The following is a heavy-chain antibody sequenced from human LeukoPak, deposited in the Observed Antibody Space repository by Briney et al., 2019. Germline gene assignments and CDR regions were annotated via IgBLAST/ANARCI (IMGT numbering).Heavy chain of an antibody. D-gene: IGHD3-22*01. Sequence: ESSETLSLTCTVSGVSISSYYWSWIRQPPGKGLEWIGYIYYSGSTNYNPSLKSRVSISVDTSKNQFSLKLSSVTAADTAVYYCARHAYYYDRSGSYEAFDIWGQGTMVTVSS. CDR1: GVSISSYY. V-gene: IGHV4-59*01. J-gene: IGHJ3*02. CDR3: ARHAYYYDRSGSYEAFDI. CDR2: IYYSGST.